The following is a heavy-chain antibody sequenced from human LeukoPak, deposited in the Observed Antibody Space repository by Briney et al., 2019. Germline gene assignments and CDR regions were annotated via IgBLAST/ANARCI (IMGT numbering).Heavy chain of an antibody. CDR3: AKDGPVFGMVIESGDY. V-gene: IGHV3-7*03. J-gene: IGHJ4*02. Sequence: EGSLRLSCAASGFNFGEFWMAWVRQTPGMGLEWVADIKEDGSESFYVDSVKGRFTISRDNSKNTLYLQMNSLRAEDTAVYYCAKDGPVFGMVIESGDYWGQGTLVTVSS. CDR2: IKEDGSES. CDR1: GFNFGEFW. D-gene: IGHD3-3*01.